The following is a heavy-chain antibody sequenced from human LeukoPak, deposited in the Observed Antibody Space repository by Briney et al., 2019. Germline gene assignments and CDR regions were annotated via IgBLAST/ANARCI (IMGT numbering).Heavy chain of an antibody. D-gene: IGHD2-2*01. Sequence: SETLSLTCTVSGGSISSGSYYWSWIRQPAGKGLEWIGRIYTSGSTNYNPSLKSRVTISVDTSKNQFSLKLSSVTAADTAVYYCARARGVVVPAAIYWFDPWGQGTLVTVSS. V-gene: IGHV4-61*02. CDR2: IYTSGST. CDR3: ARARGVVVPAAIYWFDP. CDR1: GGSISSGSYY. J-gene: IGHJ5*02.